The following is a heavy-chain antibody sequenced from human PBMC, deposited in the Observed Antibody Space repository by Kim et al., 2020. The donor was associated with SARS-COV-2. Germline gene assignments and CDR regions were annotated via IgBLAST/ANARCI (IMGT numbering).Heavy chain of an antibody. CDR2: ISYDGSNK. CDR3: ARPYSGSYYSWFDP. J-gene: IGHJ5*02. V-gene: IGHV3-30*09. Sequence: GGSLRLSCAASGFTFSSYAMHWVLQAPGKGLEWVAVISYDGSNKYYADSLKGRFAISRDNSKNTLYLQMNSLRAEDTAVYFCARPYSGSYYSWFDPWGQGTLVTVSS. D-gene: IGHD1-26*01. CDR1: GFTFSSYA.